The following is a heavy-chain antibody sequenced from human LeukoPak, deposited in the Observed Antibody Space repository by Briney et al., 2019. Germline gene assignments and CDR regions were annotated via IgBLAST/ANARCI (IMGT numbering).Heavy chain of an antibody. Sequence: SETLSLTCAVYGGSFSGYYWSWIRQPPGKGLEWIGEINHSGSTNYNPSLKSRVTISVDTSKNQFSLKLSSVTAADTAVYYCARVVLMVYARWFDPWGQGTLVTVSS. J-gene: IGHJ5*02. D-gene: IGHD2-8*01. CDR3: ARVVLMVYARWFDP. CDR1: GGSFSGYY. CDR2: INHSGST. V-gene: IGHV4-34*01.